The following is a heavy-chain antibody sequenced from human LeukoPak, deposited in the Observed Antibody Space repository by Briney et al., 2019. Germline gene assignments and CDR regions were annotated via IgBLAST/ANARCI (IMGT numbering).Heavy chain of an antibody. CDR1: GGSFSGYY. V-gene: IGHV4-34*01. CDR3: ARGWDIVVVPAAIQFDY. Sequence: PSETLSLTCAVYGGSFSGYYWSWIRQPPGKGLEWLGEINHSGSTNYNPSLKSRVTISVDTSKNQFSLKLSSVTAADTAVYYCARGWDIVVVPAAIQFDYWGQGTLVTVSS. CDR2: INHSGST. J-gene: IGHJ4*02. D-gene: IGHD2-2*02.